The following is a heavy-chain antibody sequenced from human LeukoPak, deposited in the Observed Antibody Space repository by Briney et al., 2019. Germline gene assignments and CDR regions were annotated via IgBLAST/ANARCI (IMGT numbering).Heavy chain of an antibody. Sequence: PGGSLRLSCAASGFTFSRYWMHWVRQAPGKGLVWGSRISTDGSSTSYADSVKGRFTISRDNGKNTLYLQMNSLRAEDTAVYYCASYLTSIPSGMDVWGQGTTVTVSS. CDR2: ISTDGSST. CDR3: ASYLTSIPSGMDV. D-gene: IGHD2/OR15-2a*01. J-gene: IGHJ6*02. V-gene: IGHV3-74*01. CDR1: GFTFSRYW.